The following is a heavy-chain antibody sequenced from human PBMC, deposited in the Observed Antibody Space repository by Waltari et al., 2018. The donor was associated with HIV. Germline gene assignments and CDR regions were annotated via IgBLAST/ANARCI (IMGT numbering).Heavy chain of an antibody. Sequence: ATGGVLVQPGGSLAPGWSVSVSAVKKESMTWVRRSTSRGLEWIGTIYGNGETYSAASMRGRLFISRDNPGNRVFLHINNVNFADTASYFCAKGVRFLGPWSQETPVTVSS. CDR1: VSAVKKES. J-gene: IGHJ5*02. V-gene: IGHV3-53*05. D-gene: IGHD3-3*01. CDR2: IYGNGET. CDR3: AKGVRFLGP.